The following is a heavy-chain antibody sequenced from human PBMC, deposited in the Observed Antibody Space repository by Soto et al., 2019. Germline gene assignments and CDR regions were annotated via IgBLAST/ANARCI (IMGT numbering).Heavy chain of an antibody. J-gene: IGHJ3*02. V-gene: IGHV3-7*01. Sequence: GGSLRLSCAASGFTFSSYWMSWVRQAPGKGLEWVANIKQDGSEKYYVDSVKGRFTISRDNAKNSLYLQMNSLRAEDTAVYYCARDPYSSSSNAFDIWGQGTMVTVSS. CDR2: IKQDGSEK. CDR3: ARDPYSSSSNAFDI. D-gene: IGHD6-6*01. CDR1: GFTFSSYW.